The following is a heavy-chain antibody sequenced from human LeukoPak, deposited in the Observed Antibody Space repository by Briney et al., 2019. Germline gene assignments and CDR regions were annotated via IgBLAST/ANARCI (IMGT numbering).Heavy chain of an antibody. Sequence: SVKVSCKASGGTFSSYAINWVRQAPGQGLEWMGGIIPIFGTANYAQKFQDRVTITADESTSTAYMELSSLGSEDTAIYYCASRLYCSNTRCRNFPFAYWGQGTLVTVSS. D-gene: IGHD2-2*01. J-gene: IGHJ4*02. CDR3: ASRLYCSNTRCRNFPFAY. CDR2: IIPIFGTA. CDR1: GGTFSSYA. V-gene: IGHV1-69*13.